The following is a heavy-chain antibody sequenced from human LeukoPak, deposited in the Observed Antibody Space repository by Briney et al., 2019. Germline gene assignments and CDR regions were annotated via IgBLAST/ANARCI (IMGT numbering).Heavy chain of an antibody. CDR1: GYTFTGYY. V-gene: IGHV1-2*02. CDR2: INPNSGGT. J-gene: IGHJ4*02. Sequence: GASVKVSCKASGYTFTGYYMHWVRQAPGQGLEWMGWINPNSGGTNYARKFQGRVTMTRDTSISTAYMELSRLRSDDTAVYYCARQGYDSSGYYFDYWGQGTLVTVSS. D-gene: IGHD3-22*01. CDR3: ARQGYDSSGYYFDY.